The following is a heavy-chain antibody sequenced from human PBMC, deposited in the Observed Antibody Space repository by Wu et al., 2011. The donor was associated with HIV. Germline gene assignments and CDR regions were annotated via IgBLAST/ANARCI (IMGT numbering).Heavy chain of an antibody. Sequence: QVQLVQSGAEVKKPGASVKVSCKASGGTFSNSGIIWVRQAPGQGLEWMGGIIPVFGTATYAQKFQGRVTITADKSTSTAYMELSSLTSEDTAVYYCARDLGGDEDYWGQGTLVTVSS. J-gene: IGHJ4*02. CDR2: IIPVFGTA. V-gene: IGHV1-69*06. CDR1: GGTFSNSG. CDR3: ARDLGGDEDY. D-gene: IGHD2-21*01.